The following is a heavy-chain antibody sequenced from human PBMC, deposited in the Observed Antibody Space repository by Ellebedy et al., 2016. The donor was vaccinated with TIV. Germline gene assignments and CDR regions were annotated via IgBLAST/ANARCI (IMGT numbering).Heavy chain of an antibody. V-gene: IGHV4-61*08. CDR3: ARDNVGGATVFDI. CDR1: GGSISSGDYY. Sequence: MPSETLSLTCTVSGGSISSGDYYWSWIRQPPGKGLEWIGYIYYSGSTNYNPSLKSRVTISVDTSKNQFPLKLSSVTAADTAVYYCARDNVGGATVFDIWGQGTMVTVSS. J-gene: IGHJ3*02. D-gene: IGHD3-10*02. CDR2: IYYSGST.